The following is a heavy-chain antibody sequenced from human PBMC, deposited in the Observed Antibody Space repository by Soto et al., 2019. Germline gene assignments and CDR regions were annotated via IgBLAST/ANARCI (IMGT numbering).Heavy chain of an antibody. CDR1: GYTFTSYD. D-gene: IGHD4-17*01. CDR2: MNPNSGNT. Sequence: QVQLVQSGAEVKKPGASVKVSCKASGYTFTSYDINWVRQATGQGLEWMGWMNPNSGNTGYAQKFQGRVTVTSNTSLSTGYMELSSLRSEDTAVYYSARGIVTPAPAFDYWGQGTLVTVSS. CDR3: ARGIVTPAPAFDY. J-gene: IGHJ4*02. V-gene: IGHV1-8*01.